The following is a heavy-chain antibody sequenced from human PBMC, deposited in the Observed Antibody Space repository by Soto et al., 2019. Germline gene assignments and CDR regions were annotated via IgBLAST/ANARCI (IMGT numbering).Heavy chain of an antibody. J-gene: IGHJ4*02. Sequence: EVQLLESGGGLVQPGGSLRLSCAASGFTFSTYAMNWVRQAPGKGLEWVSGISGSGDSTYYADSVKGRFTVSRDNSKNTLYLQMNSLRVEDTAVFYCAKERSSGWSFDYWGQGTLVTVSS. CDR3: AKERSSGWSFDY. D-gene: IGHD6-19*01. V-gene: IGHV3-23*01. CDR2: ISGSGDST. CDR1: GFTFSTYA.